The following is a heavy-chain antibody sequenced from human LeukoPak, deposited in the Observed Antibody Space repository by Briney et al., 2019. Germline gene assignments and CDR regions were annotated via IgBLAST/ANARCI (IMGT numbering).Heavy chain of an antibody. V-gene: IGHV1-2*02. CDR3: SRVEDYSSGYYYVGYYFDY. CDR2: INPNSGGT. D-gene: IGHD3-22*01. Sequence: ASVKVSCKASGYTFTGYYMHWVRQAPGQGLEWMGWINPNSGGTNYAQKFQGRVTMTRDTSISTAYMELCTLRSDDTALSYSSRVEDYSSGYYYVGYYFDYWGQGTLVTVSS. J-gene: IGHJ4*02. CDR1: GYTFTGYY.